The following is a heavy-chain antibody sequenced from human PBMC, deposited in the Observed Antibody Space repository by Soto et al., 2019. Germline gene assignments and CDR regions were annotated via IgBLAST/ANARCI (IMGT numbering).Heavy chain of an antibody. V-gene: IGHV4-34*01. J-gene: IGHJ4*02. CDR1: GGSFSGYY. D-gene: IGHD6-19*01. Sequence: SETLSLTCAVYGGSFSGYYWSWIRQPPGKGLEWIGEINHSGSTNYNPSLKSRVTISVDTSKNQFSLKLSSVTAADTAVYYCARELAVAGTVDYWGQGTLVTVSS. CDR3: ARELAVAGTVDY. CDR2: INHSGST.